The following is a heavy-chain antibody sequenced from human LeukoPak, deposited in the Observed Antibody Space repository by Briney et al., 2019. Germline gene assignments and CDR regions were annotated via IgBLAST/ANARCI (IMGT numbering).Heavy chain of an antibody. D-gene: IGHD3-22*01. Sequence: GGSLRLSCAASGFTFSSYSMNWVRQAPGKGLEWVSSISSSSSYIYYADSVKGRFTISRDNAKNSLYLQMNSLRAEDTAVYYCARLWGYYDSSGSFEGAFDIWGQGTMVTVSS. CDR3: ARLWGYYDSSGSFEGAFDI. V-gene: IGHV3-21*01. CDR1: GFTFSSYS. CDR2: ISSSSSYI. J-gene: IGHJ3*02.